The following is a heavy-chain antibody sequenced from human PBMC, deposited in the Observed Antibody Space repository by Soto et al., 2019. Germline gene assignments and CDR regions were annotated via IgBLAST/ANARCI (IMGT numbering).Heavy chain of an antibody. CDR2: INAGNGNT. V-gene: IGHV1-3*01. Sequence: GASVKVSCKASGYTFTSYAMHWVRQAPGQRLEWMGWINAGNGNTKYSQKFQGRVTITRDTSASTAYMELSSLRSEDTAVYYCAREGGAGVVVVPDRRFDPWGQGTLVTVSS. J-gene: IGHJ5*02. D-gene: IGHD2-2*01. CDR3: AREGGAGVVVVPDRRFDP. CDR1: GYTFTSYA.